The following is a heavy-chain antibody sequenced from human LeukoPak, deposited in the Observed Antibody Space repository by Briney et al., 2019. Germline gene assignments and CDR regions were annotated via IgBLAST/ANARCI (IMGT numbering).Heavy chain of an antibody. CDR2: IKQDGSEK. J-gene: IGHJ4*02. D-gene: IGHD6-6*01. CDR3: ARDPEAARHFDY. CDR1: GFTVSSNY. V-gene: IGHV3-7*01. Sequence: GGSLRLSCAASGFTVSSNYMSWVRQAPGKGLEWVANIKQDGSEKYYVDSVKGRFTISRDNAKNSLYLQMNSLRAEDTAVYYCARDPEAARHFDYWGQGTLVTVSS.